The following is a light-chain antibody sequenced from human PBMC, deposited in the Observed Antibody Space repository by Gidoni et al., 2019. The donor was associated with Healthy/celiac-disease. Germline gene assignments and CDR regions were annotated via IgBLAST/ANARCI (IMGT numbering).Light chain of an antibody. J-gene: IGKJ2*01. CDR3: QQSYSTSQGYT. V-gene: IGKV1-39*01. CDR1: QSISSY. CDR2: AAS. Sequence: DIQMTQSPSSLSASVGDRVTITCRASQSISSYLNWYRQKPGKAPKLLIYAASSLQSGVPSRFSGSGSGTDFTLTISSLQPEDFATYYCQQSYSTSQGYTFGQGTKLEIK.